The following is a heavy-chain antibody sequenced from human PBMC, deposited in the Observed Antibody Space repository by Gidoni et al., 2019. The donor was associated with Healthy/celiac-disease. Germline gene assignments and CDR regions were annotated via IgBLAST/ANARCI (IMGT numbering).Heavy chain of an antibody. J-gene: IGHJ3*02. D-gene: IGHD5-18*01. CDR3: AKDNHGYSLFVASYAFDI. CDR1: GFTFDDYA. CDR2: ISWNSGSI. V-gene: IGHV3-9*01. Sequence: EVQLVESGGGLVQPGRSLRLSCAASGFTFDDYAMHWVRQAPGKGLEWVSGISWNSGSIGYADSVKGRFTISRDNAKNSLYLQMNSLRAEDTALYYCAKDNHGYSLFVASYAFDIWGQGTMVTVSS.